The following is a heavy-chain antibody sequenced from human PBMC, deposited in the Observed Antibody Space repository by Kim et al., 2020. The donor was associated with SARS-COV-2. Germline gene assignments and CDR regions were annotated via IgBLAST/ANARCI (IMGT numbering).Heavy chain of an antibody. D-gene: IGHD6-19*01. CDR2: IYSGGGT. Sequence: GGSLRLSRAVSGFTVGGNGMFWVRQAPGKGLEWVSLIYSGGGTYYADSVKGRFTISRDNSKNTLYLQMNGLRGDDTAAYYCATLAAGGWGQGTLVSVSS. CDR3: ATLAAGG. J-gene: IGHJ4*02. CDR1: GFTVGGNG. V-gene: IGHV3-53*01.